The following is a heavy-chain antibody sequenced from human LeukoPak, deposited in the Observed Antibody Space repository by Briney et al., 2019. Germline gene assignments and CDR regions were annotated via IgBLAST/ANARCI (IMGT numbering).Heavy chain of an antibody. D-gene: IGHD1-26*01. CDR2: ITGTSTYI. CDR1: GFTFSIYS. CDR3: ARVGIVGATTGFDY. Sequence: GGSLRLSCAASGFTFSIYSMNWVRQAPGRGLEWVSSITGTSTYIYYADSVKGRFTISRDNAKNSLYLQMNSLRAEDTAVYYCARVGIVGATTGFDYWGQGTLVTVSS. J-gene: IGHJ4*02. V-gene: IGHV3-21*01.